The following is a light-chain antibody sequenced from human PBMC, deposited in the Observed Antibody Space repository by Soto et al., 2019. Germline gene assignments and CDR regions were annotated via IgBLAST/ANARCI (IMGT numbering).Light chain of an antibody. CDR1: SGHSSYA. Sequence: QSVLTQSPSASASLGASVKLTCTLSSGHSSYAIAWHQQQPEKGPRYLMKLDSDGSHTKADAIPDRFSGSSSGAERYLTISSLQSEDEDDYCCQTWGTGIHVVFGGGTKLTVL. CDR3: QTWGTGIHVV. V-gene: IGLV4-69*01. J-gene: IGLJ2*01. CDR2: LDSDGSH.